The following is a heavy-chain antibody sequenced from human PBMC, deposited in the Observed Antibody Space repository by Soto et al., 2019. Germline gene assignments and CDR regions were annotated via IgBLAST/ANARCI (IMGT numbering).Heavy chain of an antibody. J-gene: IGHJ6*04. CDR1: GYTFTTYG. CDR2: ISAYNGRT. V-gene: IGHV1-18*01. CDR3: ARDRLSGLDV. Sequence: ASVKVSCKASGYTFTTYGISWVRQAPGQGLVWMGWISAYNGRTKYAQKLQGRVTMTTDTSTSTAYMDLRSLRSDDTAVYYCARDRLSGLDVWGKGTTVTVSS.